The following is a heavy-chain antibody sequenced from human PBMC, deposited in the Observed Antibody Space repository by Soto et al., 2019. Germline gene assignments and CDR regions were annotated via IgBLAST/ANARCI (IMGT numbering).Heavy chain of an antibody. Sequence: PSETLSLTCTVSGAPISSSNYYWGWFRQAPGKGLEWIGSIYYTGKTDYNPSLKSRVTASVDTSKNQFSLRLGSVTAADTAVYYCARGISTIFGVVTYRSGYYYMDVWGKGTRVTVSS. J-gene: IGHJ6*03. V-gene: IGHV4-39*01. D-gene: IGHD3-3*01. CDR1: GAPISSSNYY. CDR3: ARGISTIFGVVTYRSGYYYMDV. CDR2: IYYTGKT.